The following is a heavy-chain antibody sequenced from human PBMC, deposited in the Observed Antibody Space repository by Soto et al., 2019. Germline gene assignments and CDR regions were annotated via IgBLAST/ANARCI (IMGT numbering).Heavy chain of an antibody. V-gene: IGHV3-53*01. CDR1: GFSFSSYS. J-gene: IGHJ4*02. Sequence: GGSLRLSCAASGFSFSSYSITWVRQAPGKGLEWVSVIYSGGSTYYADSVKGRFTISRDNSKNTLYLQMNSLRAEDTAVYYCVTAPYWGQGTLVTV. CDR2: IYSGGST. D-gene: IGHD5-18*01. CDR3: VTAPY.